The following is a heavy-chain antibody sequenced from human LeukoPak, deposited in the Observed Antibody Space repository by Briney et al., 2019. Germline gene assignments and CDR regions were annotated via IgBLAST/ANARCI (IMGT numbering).Heavy chain of an antibody. D-gene: IGHD3-16*01. V-gene: IGHV3-23*01. CDR1: GFTFSSYA. Sequence: PGGCLRLSCGTYGFTFSSYAMGSVRQAPGRGLGWDSAIMGGGKSTNYADCVEDRFTISRDNSKNTLFLQMNSLRAEDTAVYYCAKDAYINLGEALNFDSWGQGTLVTVSA. CDR3: AKDAYINLGEALNFDS. J-gene: IGHJ4*02. CDR2: IMGGGKST.